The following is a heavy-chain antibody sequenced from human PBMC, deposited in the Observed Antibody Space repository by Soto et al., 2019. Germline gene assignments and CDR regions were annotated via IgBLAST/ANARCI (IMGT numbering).Heavy chain of an antibody. J-gene: IGHJ6*02. D-gene: IGHD5-18*01. Sequence: SVKVSCKASGGTFSSYAISWVRQAPGQGLEWMGGIIPIFGTANYAQKFQGRVTITADESTSTAYMELSSLRSEDTAVYYCARGRRIQLWDQGSYYYGMDVWGQGTTVTVSS. CDR1: GGTFSSYA. CDR3: ARGRRIQLWDQGSYYYGMDV. V-gene: IGHV1-69*13. CDR2: IIPIFGTA.